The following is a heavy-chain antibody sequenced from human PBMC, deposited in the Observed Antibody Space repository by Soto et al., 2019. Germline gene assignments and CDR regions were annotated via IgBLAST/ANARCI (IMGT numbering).Heavy chain of an antibody. J-gene: IGHJ1*01. Sequence: SQTLSLTCAISVDSVSSTSAAWNWIRQSPSRGLEWLGRTFYRSKWYNDYAVSVRSRILINPDTSKNQFSLHLNSVTPEDTAVYYCARDDSQVAEFFQQWGQGTLVTVSS. CDR1: VDSVSSTSAA. V-gene: IGHV6-1*01. CDR3: ARDDSQVAEFFQQ. CDR2: TFYRSKWYN.